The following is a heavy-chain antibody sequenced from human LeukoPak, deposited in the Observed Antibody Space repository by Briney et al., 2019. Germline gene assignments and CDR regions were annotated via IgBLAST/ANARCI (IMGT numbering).Heavy chain of an antibody. D-gene: IGHD6-19*01. Sequence: ASVTVSFTASVYTFTSCDINWVRQATGQGLEWMGWMNPNSGNTGYEKRFQGRITMTRHISIRTAYMELSNLTSEDTAIYYCTRGSSGRRDNWGQGTLVTVSA. CDR3: TRGSSGRRDN. CDR2: MNPNSGNT. CDR1: VYTFTSCD. J-gene: IGHJ4*02. V-gene: IGHV1-8*01.